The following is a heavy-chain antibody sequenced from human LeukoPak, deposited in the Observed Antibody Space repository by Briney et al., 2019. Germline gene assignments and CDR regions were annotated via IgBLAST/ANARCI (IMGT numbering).Heavy chain of an antibody. V-gene: IGHV4-4*02. CDR1: GGSISSSNW. D-gene: IGHD1-14*01. CDR3: ARDRKYYYHMDV. CDR2: IYRSGST. Sequence: PSGTLSLTCAVSGGSISSSNWWSWVRQPPGKGLGWIGEIYRSGSTNYNPSLKSRVTISLDKSKNQFSLRLSSVTAADTAVYYCARDRKYYYHMDVWGKGTTVTVSS. J-gene: IGHJ6*03.